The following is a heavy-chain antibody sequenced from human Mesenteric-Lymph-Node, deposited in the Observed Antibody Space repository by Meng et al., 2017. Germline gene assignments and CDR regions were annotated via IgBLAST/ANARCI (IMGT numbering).Heavy chain of an antibody. V-gene: IGHV4-30-4*01. Sequence: QVKLPESGPGLVKPSQTLSLTCTFSGGSISSSNYYWSWIRQPPGKGLEWSGHIYNSGSTYYNPSLKSRITISVDTSKNQFSLKLSSVTAADTAVYYCARGQKGYFDLWGRGTLVTVSS. CDR2: IYNSGST. CDR1: GGSISSSNYY. J-gene: IGHJ2*01. CDR3: ARGQKGYFDL.